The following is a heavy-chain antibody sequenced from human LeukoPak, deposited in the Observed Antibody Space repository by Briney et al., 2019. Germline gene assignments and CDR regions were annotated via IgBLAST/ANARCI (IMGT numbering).Heavy chain of an antibody. Sequence: AGGSLRLSCAASGFGFSFDAYAMHWVRQAPGKGLEWVSAISGRDGRTYYTDSVKGRFTISRDNSKNTLYLQMNSLRAEDTAVYYCCTSPSFGSSWYQFNYWGQGALVTVSS. J-gene: IGHJ4*02. CDR1: GFGFSFDAYA. V-gene: IGHV3-23*01. CDR2: ISGRDGRT. CDR3: CTSPSFGSSWYQFNY. D-gene: IGHD6-13*01.